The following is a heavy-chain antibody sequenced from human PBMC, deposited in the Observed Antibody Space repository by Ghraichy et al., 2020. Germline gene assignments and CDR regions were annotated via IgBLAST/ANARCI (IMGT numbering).Heavy chain of an antibody. J-gene: IGHJ3*02. D-gene: IGHD2-2*01. Sequence: SQTLSLTCNVSGGSVSSSTYYWGWIRQPPGKGLEWIGNIYYSGSTYYNPSLKSRVTVSVDTSKNQFSLNLTSVPAADTAVYYCARVHCSSSTCYFPDAFDIWGQGTMVTVSS. CDR2: IYYSGST. V-gene: IGHV4-39*01. CDR3: ARVHCSSSTCYFPDAFDI. CDR1: GGSVSSSTYY.